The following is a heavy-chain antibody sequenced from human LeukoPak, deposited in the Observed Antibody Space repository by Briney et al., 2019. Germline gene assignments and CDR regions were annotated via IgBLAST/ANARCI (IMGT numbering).Heavy chain of an antibody. V-gene: IGHV3-7*01. CDR1: GFIFSSYS. D-gene: IGHD5-18*01. J-gene: IGHJ6*03. CDR3: ARSGYSYGYYMDV. CDR2: IKQDGSKK. Sequence: GGSLRLSCAASGFIFSSYSMNWVRQAPGKGLEWVANIKQDGSKKYYVDSVKGRFTISRDNAKNSLYLQMNSLRAEDTAVYYCARSGYSYGYYMDVWGKGTTVTVSS.